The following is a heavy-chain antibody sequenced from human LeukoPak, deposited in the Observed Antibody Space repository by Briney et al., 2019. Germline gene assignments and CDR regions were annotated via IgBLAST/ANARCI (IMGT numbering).Heavy chain of an antibody. CDR3: AKDLNTYRYDSRDLQH. D-gene: IGHD3-22*01. Sequence: PGRSLRLSCAASGFSFNTYGMHWVRQGTGKGLEWVAVISYDGGNKWYADSVKGRFTISRDNSKNTLYLQMNSLRPEDTAVYFCAKDLNTYRYDSRDLQHWGQGILVTVSS. V-gene: IGHV3-30*18. CDR2: ISYDGGNK. CDR1: GFSFNTYG. J-gene: IGHJ1*01.